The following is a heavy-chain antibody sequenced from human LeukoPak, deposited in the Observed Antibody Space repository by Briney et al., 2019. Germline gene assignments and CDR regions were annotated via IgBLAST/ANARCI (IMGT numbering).Heavy chain of an antibody. CDR2: ITSSSYI. CDR1: GFTFTTYT. J-gene: IGHJ4*02. CDR3: SRDRYGDYAVYY. D-gene: IGHD4-17*01. Sequence: PGGSLRLSCAASGFTFTTYTMNWVRQAPGEGLEWVSSITSSSYIHYADSVRGRFTISRDNAKNSLHLQMSSLRAEDTAVYYCSRDRYGDYAVYYCRQGTLVTVSS. V-gene: IGHV3-21*01.